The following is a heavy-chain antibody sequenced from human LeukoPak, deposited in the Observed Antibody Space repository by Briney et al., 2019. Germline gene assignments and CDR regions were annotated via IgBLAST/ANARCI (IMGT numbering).Heavy chain of an antibody. CDR1: GFTFSSYS. Sequence: GGSLRLSCAASGFTFSSYSMNWVRQAPGKGLEWVSSISSSSSYIYYADSVKGRFTNSRDNAKNSLYLQMNSLRAEDTAVYYCASGHRDGYNLWFPTWGQGTLVTVSS. CDR3: ASGHRDGYNLWFPT. J-gene: IGHJ5*02. D-gene: IGHD5-24*01. V-gene: IGHV3-21*01. CDR2: ISSSSSYI.